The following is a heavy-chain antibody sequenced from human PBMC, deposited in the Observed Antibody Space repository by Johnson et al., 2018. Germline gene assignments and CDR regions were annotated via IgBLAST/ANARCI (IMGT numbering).Heavy chain of an antibody. V-gene: IGHV3-9*01. Sequence: VQLVESGGVLVQPGRSLRLSCAASGFTFDDYAMHWVRQAPGKGLEWVSGINLNSGNIDYADSVKGRFTISRDKAKNSLYLQMISLRAEDTAVYYCASEMGIIRANYYNYGMDVWGQGTTVTVSS. J-gene: IGHJ6*02. CDR3: ASEMGIIRANYYNYGMDV. D-gene: IGHD3-3*01. CDR2: INLNSGNI. CDR1: GFTFDDYA.